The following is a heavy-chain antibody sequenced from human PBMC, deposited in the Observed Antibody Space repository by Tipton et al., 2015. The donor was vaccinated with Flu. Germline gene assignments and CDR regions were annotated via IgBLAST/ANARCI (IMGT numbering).Heavy chain of an antibody. D-gene: IGHD3-22*01. V-gene: IGHV4-39*01. CDR3: ARGLRGSGYYSNDDAFDI. Sequence: TLSLTCTVSGGSISSSSYYWGWIRQPPGKGLEWIGSIYYSGSTYYNPSLKSRVTISVDTSKNQFSLKLSSVTAADTAVYYCARGLRGSGYYSNDDAFDIWGQGTMVTVSS. J-gene: IGHJ3*02. CDR1: GGSISSSSYY. CDR2: IYYSGST.